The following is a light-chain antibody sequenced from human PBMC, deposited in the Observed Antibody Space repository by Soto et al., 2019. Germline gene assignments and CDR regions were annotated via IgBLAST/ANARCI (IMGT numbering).Light chain of an antibody. CDR2: LEGSGSY. CDR1: SGHSSYI. Sequence: QAVVTQSSSASASLGSSVKLTCTLSSGHSSYIIAWHQQQPGKAPRYLMKLEGSGSYNKGSGVPDRFSGSSSGADRYLTISNLQFEDEADYYCETWDNNTHTVFGGGTKLTVL. CDR3: ETWDNNTHTV. V-gene: IGLV4-60*02. J-gene: IGLJ3*02.